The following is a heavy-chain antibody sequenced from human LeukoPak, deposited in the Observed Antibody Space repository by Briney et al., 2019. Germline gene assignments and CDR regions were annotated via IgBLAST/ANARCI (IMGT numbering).Heavy chain of an antibody. CDR2: INPSGGST. CDR3: ARDQSGPKAYYYDSSGYYGVWFDP. V-gene: IGHV1-46*01. J-gene: IGHJ5*02. CDR1: GYTFTSYY. D-gene: IGHD3-22*01. Sequence: ASVKVSCKASGYTFTSYYMHWVRQAPGQGLEWMGIINPSGGSTSYAQKFQGRVTMTRDMSTSTVYMELSSLRSEDTAVYYCARDQSGPKAYYYDSSGYYGVWFDPWGQGTLVTVSS.